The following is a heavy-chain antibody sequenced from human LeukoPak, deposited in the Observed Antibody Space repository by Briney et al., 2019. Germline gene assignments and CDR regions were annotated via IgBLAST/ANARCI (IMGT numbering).Heavy chain of an antibody. J-gene: IGHJ5*02. D-gene: IGHD2-15*01. CDR1: VGSISSLSDY. CDR3: ARHGEGCCSGGSCYGGGFDP. Sequence: PSETLSLTCTVSVGSISSLSDYWGWMRQPPGKGLKWIGSIYYTGSTYYAPSQNSRVTISVDTSKNQFPLKLTCVRAGATAVYNCARHGEGCCSGGSCYGGGFDPGGQGTLVSVSS. CDR2: IYYTGST. V-gene: IGHV4-39*01.